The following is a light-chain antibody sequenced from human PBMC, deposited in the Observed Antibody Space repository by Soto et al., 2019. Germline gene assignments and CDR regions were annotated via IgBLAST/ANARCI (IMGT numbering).Light chain of an antibody. J-gene: IGLJ2*01. CDR1: SGDVGGYNY. CDR3: SSFAGTSSLL. V-gene: IGLV2-8*01. CDR2: EVT. Sequence: QSALTQPPSASGSPGQSVTISCTGTSGDVGGYNYISWYQQHPGKAPKLMIYEVTKRPSGVADRFSGSKSGNTASLTVSGLQTEDEADYYCSSFAGTSSLLFGGGTQLTVL.